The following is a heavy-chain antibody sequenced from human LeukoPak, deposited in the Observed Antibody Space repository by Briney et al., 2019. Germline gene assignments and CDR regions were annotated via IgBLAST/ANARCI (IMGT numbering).Heavy chain of an antibody. Sequence: PGGSLRLSCAASGFNFGSYSMTWVRQAPGKGLEWVSVISADSATTFYADSVKGRFTISRDNAKNSLYLQMNSLRAEDTAVYYCARGDGYLDAFDIWGQGTMVTVSS. CDR1: GFNFGSYS. V-gene: IGHV3-23*01. J-gene: IGHJ3*02. CDR3: ARGDGYLDAFDI. D-gene: IGHD5-24*01. CDR2: ISADSATT.